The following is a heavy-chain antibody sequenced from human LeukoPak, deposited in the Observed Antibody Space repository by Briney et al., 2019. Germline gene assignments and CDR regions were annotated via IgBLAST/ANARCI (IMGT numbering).Heavy chain of an antibody. V-gene: IGHV1-69*13. CDR3: AREEPSSSWYIDWFDP. D-gene: IGHD6-13*01. CDR1: GGTFSSYA. J-gene: IGHJ5*02. Sequence: SVKVSCKASGGTFSSYAISWVRQAPGQGLEWMGGIIPIFGTANYAQKFQGRVTITADESTSTAYMELSSLRSEDTAVYYCAREEPSSSWYIDWFDPWGQGTLVTVSS. CDR2: IIPIFGTA.